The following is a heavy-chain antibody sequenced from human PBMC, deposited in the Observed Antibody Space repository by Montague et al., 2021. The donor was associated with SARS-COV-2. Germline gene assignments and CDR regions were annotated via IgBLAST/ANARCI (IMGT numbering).Heavy chain of an antibody. CDR1: GFTFDDYG. Sequence: SLRLSLSASGFTFDDYGMSWVRQAPGKGLEWVSGINRNGDTTDYGDSVKGRFIISRDNVKNSLYLQMNSLRAEDTALYYCSRGYNYGPFNLWGQGTLVTVTS. J-gene: IGHJ4*02. CDR3: SRGYNYGPFNL. V-gene: IGHV3-20*03. CDR2: INRNGDTT. D-gene: IGHD5-18*01.